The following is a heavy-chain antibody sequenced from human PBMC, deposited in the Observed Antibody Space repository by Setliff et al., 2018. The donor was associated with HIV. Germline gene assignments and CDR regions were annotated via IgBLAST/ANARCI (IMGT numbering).Heavy chain of an antibody. D-gene: IGHD3-9*01. CDR3: ARAYDVLTGYFDY. CDR1: GYSFTNLG. Sequence: GTSVKVSCKASGYSFTNLGLNWVRQAPGQGLEWMGWISVYNGHTNFVQKLQDRVTMTTDTSTSTAYMELRSLRSDDTAVYYCARAYDVLTGYFDYWGQGTLVTVSS. J-gene: IGHJ4*02. CDR2: ISVYNGHT. V-gene: IGHV1-18*01.